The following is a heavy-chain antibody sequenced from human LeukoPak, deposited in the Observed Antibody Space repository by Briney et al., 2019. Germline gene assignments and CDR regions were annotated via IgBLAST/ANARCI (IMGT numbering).Heavy chain of an antibody. J-gene: IGHJ4*02. CDR3: AKAPVTSCRGAFCYPFDY. CDR2: MSRSGDGR. D-gene: IGHD2-15*01. Sequence: GGSLRLFCAASGFSFSSYWMSWVRQAPGKGLEWVSAMSRSGDGRYYAASVRGRFTISRDTSRSTLYLQMNSLRAEDAAVYYCAKAPVTSCRGAFCYPFDYWGQGTLVTVSS. V-gene: IGHV3-23*01. CDR1: GFSFSSYW.